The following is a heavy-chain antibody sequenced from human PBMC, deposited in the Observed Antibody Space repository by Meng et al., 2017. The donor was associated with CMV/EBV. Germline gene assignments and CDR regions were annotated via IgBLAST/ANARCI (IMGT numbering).Heavy chain of an antibody. V-gene: IGHV3-48*04. D-gene: IGHD3-3*01. J-gene: IGHJ3*02. Sequence: GGSLRLSCAASGFTFSSYSMNWVRQAPGKGLEWVSYISSSSSTIYYADSVKGRFTISRDNAKNSLYLQMNSLRAEDTAVYYCAKDMKYYDFWSGYPDAFDIWGQGTMVTVSS. CDR2: ISSSSSTI. CDR1: GFTFSSYS. CDR3: AKDMKYYDFWSGYPDAFDI.